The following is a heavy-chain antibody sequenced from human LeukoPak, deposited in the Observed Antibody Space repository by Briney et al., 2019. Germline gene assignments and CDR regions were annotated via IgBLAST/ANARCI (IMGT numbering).Heavy chain of an antibody. Sequence: GALILSFPGSGFAFSSYGMHWVRQAPGKGLEGVAVIWYEGSNKYYADSVKGRFTISRDNSKNTLYLQMNSLRAEDTAVYYCASETYYGDYFDYWGQGTLVTVSS. CDR2: IWYEGSNK. CDR1: GFAFSSYG. CDR3: ASETYYGDYFDY. V-gene: IGHV3-33*01. D-gene: IGHD4-17*01. J-gene: IGHJ4*02.